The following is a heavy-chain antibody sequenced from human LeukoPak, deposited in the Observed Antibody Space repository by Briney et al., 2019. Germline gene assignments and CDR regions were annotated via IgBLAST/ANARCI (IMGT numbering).Heavy chain of an antibody. J-gene: IGHJ5*02. D-gene: IGHD3-16*02. CDR2: INHSGST. CDR1: GGSFSGYY. V-gene: IGHV4-34*01. Sequence: SETLSPTCAVYGGSFSGYYWSWIRQPPGKGLEWIGEINHSGSTNYNPSLKSRVTISVDTSKNQFSLKLSSVTAADTAVYYCARRYDYVWGSYRHNWFDPWGQGTLVTVSS. CDR3: ARRYDYVWGSYRHNWFDP.